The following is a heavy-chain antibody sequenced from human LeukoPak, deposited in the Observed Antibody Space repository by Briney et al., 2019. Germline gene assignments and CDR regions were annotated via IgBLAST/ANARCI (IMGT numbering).Heavy chain of an antibody. CDR3: AKCDSSGWHVLGFDT. Sequence: QPGRSLRLACAGSGFTFDDYAMDWVRQAPGNGLEWVSGISWNSGYIRYADSVKGRFTISRDNAKNSLYLQMNGLRAEDTALYYCAKCDSSGWHVLGFDTWGQGTMVTVSS. CDR1: GFTFDDYA. J-gene: IGHJ3*02. D-gene: IGHD6-19*01. V-gene: IGHV3-9*01. CDR2: ISWNSGYI.